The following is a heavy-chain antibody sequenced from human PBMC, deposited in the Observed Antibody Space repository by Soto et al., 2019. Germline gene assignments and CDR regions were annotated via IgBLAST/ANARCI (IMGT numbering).Heavy chain of an antibody. CDR2: ISAYNGNT. CDR3: ARGHYYDSSGYYWNWYFDL. V-gene: IGHV1-18*01. D-gene: IGHD3-22*01. J-gene: IGHJ2*01. CDR1: GYTFTSYG. Sequence: QVQLVQSGAEVKKPGASVKVSCKASGYTFTSYGISWVRQAPGQGLEGMGWISAYNGNTNYAQKLQGRVTMTTDTSTGTAYMELRSLRSDDTAVYYCARGHYYDSSGYYWNWYFDLWGRGTLVTVSS.